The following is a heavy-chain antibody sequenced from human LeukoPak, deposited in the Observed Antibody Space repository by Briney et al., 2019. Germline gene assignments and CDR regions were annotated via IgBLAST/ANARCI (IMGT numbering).Heavy chain of an antibody. Sequence: GGSLRLSCAASGFTFSSYAMHWVRQAPGKGLEWVAVISYDGSNKYYADSVKGRFTISRDNSKNTLYLQMNSLRAEDTAVYYCAKDFEYSSPTAFDVWGQGTMVTVSS. J-gene: IGHJ3*01. CDR3: AKDFEYSSPTAFDV. CDR2: ISYDGSNK. V-gene: IGHV3-30*04. CDR1: GFTFSSYA. D-gene: IGHD6-6*01.